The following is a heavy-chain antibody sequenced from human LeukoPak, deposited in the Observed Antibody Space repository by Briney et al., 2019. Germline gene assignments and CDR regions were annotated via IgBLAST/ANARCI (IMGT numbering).Heavy chain of an antibody. V-gene: IGHV3-30*04. CDR3: ARANSSSWHYFDD. CDR1: GFTFSDYT. J-gene: IGHJ4*02. D-gene: IGHD6-13*01. Sequence: GRSLSLSCAASGFTFSDYTMHWVRQAPGKGLEWVAVISYDGSQKYYADSVTGRFTTSRDNSKNTVYLQMNRLRVEDTAVFYCARANSSSWHYFDDWGQGTLVTVSS. CDR2: ISYDGSQK.